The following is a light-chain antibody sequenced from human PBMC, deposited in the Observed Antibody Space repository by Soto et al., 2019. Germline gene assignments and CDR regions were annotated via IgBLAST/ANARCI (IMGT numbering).Light chain of an antibody. CDR3: QQSYMTPWT. V-gene: IGKV1-39*01. CDR2: AAS. CDR1: QSISSY. J-gene: IGKJ1*01. Sequence: DIQMTQSPSSLSASVGDRVTITCRASQSISSYLNWYQQKPGKAPKLLIYAASNLQSGVPSRFSGSGSGTDFTLTIRSQQPEDFATYYCQQSYMTPWTFGQGTKVEIK.